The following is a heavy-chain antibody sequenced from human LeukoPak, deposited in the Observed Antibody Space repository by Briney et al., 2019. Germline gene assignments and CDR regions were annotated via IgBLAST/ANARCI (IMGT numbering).Heavy chain of an antibody. D-gene: IGHD3-16*02. CDR3: AKGPITFGGVIAAYYFDY. CDR1: GFTFSSYG. V-gene: IGHV3-30*02. J-gene: IGHJ4*02. Sequence: GGSLRLSCAASGFTFSSYGMHWVRQAPGKGLEWVAFIRYDGSNKYYADSVKGRFTISRDNSKNTLYLQMNSLRAEDTAVYYCAKGPITFGGVIAAYYFDYWGQGTLVTVSS. CDR2: IRYDGSNK.